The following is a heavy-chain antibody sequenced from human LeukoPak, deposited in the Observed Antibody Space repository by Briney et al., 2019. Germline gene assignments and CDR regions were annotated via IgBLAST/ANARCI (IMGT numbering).Heavy chain of an antibody. J-gene: IGHJ1*01. Sequence: ASVEVSCEASGYTFTGYYMHWVRQAPGQGLEWMGWINPNSGGTNYAQKFQGRVTMTRDTSISTAYMELSRLRSDDTAVYYCARTYSSSFLPFAVAGTEYFQHWGQGTLVTVSS. CDR1: GYTFTGYY. CDR3: ARTYSSSFLPFAVAGTEYFQH. V-gene: IGHV1-2*02. CDR2: INPNSGGT. D-gene: IGHD6-19*01.